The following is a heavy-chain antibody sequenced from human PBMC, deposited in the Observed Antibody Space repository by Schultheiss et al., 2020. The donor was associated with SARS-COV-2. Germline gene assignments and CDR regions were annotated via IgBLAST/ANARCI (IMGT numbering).Heavy chain of an antibody. CDR1: GGSFSGYY. CDR2: INHSGST. J-gene: IGHJ4*02. V-gene: IGHV4-34*01. D-gene: IGHD6-13*01. Sequence: SETLSLTCAVYGGSFSGYYWSWIRQPPGKGLEWIGEINHSGSTNYNPSLKSRVTISVDTSKNQFSLKLSSVTAADTAVYYCARARGRAAPKDYWGQGTLVTVSS. CDR3: ARARGRAAPKDY.